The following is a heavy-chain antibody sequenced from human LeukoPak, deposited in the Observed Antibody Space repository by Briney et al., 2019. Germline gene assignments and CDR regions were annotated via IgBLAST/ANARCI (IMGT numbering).Heavy chain of an antibody. V-gene: IGHV3-23*01. J-gene: IGHJ4*02. D-gene: IGHD3-10*01. CDR3: AKVLRFGELLSSFDY. Sequence: AGGPLRVNCAESGYTFGSKDMRWGRQAQGKRMEWVSAISGSGGSTYYADSVKGLFTISTDNSNNTLYLQMNSLRAQDTAVYYCAKVLRFGELLSSFDYWGQGTLVTVSS. CDR1: GYTFGSKD. CDR2: ISGSGGST.